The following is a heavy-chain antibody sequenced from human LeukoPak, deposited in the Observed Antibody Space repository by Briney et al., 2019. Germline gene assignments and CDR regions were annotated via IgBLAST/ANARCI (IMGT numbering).Heavy chain of an antibody. J-gene: IGHJ4*02. CDR1: GFTFSSYG. CDR3: AKDPTLRSSNWEY. CDR2: IWYDGSNK. Sequence: GGSLRLSCAASGFTFSSYGMHWVRQAPGKGLEWVAVIWYDGSNKYYADSVKGRFTISRDNSKNTLYLQMNSLRAEDTAVYYCAKDPTLRSSNWEYWGQGTLVTVSS. D-gene: IGHD1-26*01. V-gene: IGHV3-33*06.